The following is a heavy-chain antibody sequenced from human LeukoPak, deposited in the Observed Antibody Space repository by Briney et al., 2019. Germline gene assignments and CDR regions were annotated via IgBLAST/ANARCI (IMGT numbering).Heavy chain of an antibody. J-gene: IGHJ3*02. V-gene: IGHV3-20*01. CDR1: GFTFDDYG. D-gene: IGHD5-18*01. CDR2: INWNGGST. Sequence: GGSLRLSCAASGFTFDDYGMSWVRQAPGKGLEWVSGINWNGGSTGYADSVKGRFTISRDNAKNSLYLQMNSLRAEDTALYHCARVRGGGYSCGYDAFDIWGQGTMVTVSS. CDR3: ARVRGGGYSCGYDAFDI.